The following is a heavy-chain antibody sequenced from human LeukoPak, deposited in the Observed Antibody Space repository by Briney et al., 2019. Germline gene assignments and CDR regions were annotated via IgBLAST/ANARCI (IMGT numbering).Heavy chain of an antibody. J-gene: IGHJ5*02. V-gene: IGHV3-48*03. Sequence: PGGSLRLSCAASGFTFSSYEMNWVRQAPGKGLEWVSYISSSGSTIYYADSVKGRFTISRDNSKNTLYLQMNSLRAEDTAVYYCANLLDIVATMRKAWGQGTLVTVSS. D-gene: IGHD5-12*01. CDR2: ISSSGSTI. CDR1: GFTFSSYE. CDR3: ANLLDIVATMRKA.